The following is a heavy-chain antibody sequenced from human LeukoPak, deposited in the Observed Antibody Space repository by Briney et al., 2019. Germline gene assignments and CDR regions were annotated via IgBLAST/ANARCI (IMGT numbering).Heavy chain of an antibody. Sequence: PGGSLRLSCAASGFTFSSYSMNWVRQAPGKGLEWVSSISSSSSYIYYADSVKDRFTISRDNAKNSLYLQMNSLRAEDTAVYYCARAGLARSMLRNWFDPWGQGTLVTVSS. J-gene: IGHJ5*02. CDR1: GFTFSSYS. V-gene: IGHV3-21*01. CDR3: ARAGLARSMLRNWFDP. D-gene: IGHD2-15*01. CDR2: ISSSSSYI.